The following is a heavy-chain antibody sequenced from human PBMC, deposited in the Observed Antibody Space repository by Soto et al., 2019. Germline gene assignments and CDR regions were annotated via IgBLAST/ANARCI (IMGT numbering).Heavy chain of an antibody. Sequence: QVDLVESGGGVVQPGRSLRLSCAASGFTFSRYIMYWVRQAPGKGLEWVAVISSDASNKYYTDAVTGRFTISRDNSKSTLYLKMNSLTTEDTAVYYCAREYYSEGNPLAYSGQGTLITVS. CDR2: ISSDASNK. J-gene: IGHJ4*02. CDR1: GFTFSRYI. V-gene: IGHV3-30-3*01. CDR3: AREYYSEGNPLAY. D-gene: IGHD2-15*01.